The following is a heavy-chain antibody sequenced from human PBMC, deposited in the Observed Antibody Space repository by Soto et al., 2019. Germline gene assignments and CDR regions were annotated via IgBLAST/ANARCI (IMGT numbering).Heavy chain of an antibody. CDR1: GFTFSSYA. V-gene: IGHV3-23*01. CDR2: SSGSGGST. D-gene: IGHD3-10*01. J-gene: IGHJ4*02. Sequence: EVQLLESGGGLVQPGGSLRLSCAASGFTFSSYAMSWVRQAPGTGLEWVSASSGSGGSTYYADSVKGRFTISRDNSKNTLYLQMNSLRAEDTAVYYCAKASGWFGEFDYWGQGALVTVSS. CDR3: AKASGWFGEFDY.